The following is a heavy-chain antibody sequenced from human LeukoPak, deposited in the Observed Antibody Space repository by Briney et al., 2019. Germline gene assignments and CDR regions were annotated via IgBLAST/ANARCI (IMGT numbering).Heavy chain of an antibody. CDR2: INSDGSST. CDR1: GFTFSSYW. D-gene: IGHD2-2*01. V-gene: IGHV3-74*01. Sequence: PGGSLRLSCAASGFTFSSYWMHWVRQAPGKGLVWVSRINSDGSSTSYADSVKGRFTISRDNAKNTLYLQMNSLRAEDTAVYYCARHHLWGVPAAIRGGRMWDYWGQGTLVTVSS. CDR3: ARHHLWGVPAAIRGGRMWDY. J-gene: IGHJ4*02.